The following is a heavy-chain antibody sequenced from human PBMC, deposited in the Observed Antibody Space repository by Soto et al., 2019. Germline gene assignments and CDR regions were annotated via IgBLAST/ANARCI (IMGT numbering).Heavy chain of an antibody. CDR3: AASASYEYVWGTDRQVAYFDQ. Sequence: QVQLQQWGAGLLKPSETLSLTCAVYGGSFSGYYWSWIRQTPGKGLEWIGEINHSGSTNYNPSLKSRITISVDTPKNQFSLTLRSVTAADTAVYYCAASASYEYVWGTDRQVAYFDQWGQGTLVTVSS. CDR1: GGSFSGYY. J-gene: IGHJ4*02. CDR2: INHSGST. D-gene: IGHD3-16*01. V-gene: IGHV4-34*02.